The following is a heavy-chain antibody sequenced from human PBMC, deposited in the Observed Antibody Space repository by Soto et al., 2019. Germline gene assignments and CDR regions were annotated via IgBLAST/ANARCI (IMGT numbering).Heavy chain of an antibody. Sequence: QVQLVQSGAEVKKPGSSVKVSCKASGGTFSSYTISWVRQAPGQGLEWMGRIIPILGISNYAQKFQGRVTITADKSTSTAYMELSSLRSEDTAVYYCARAVEMVNFQHWGQGTLVTVSS. CDR2: IIPILGIS. J-gene: IGHJ1*01. CDR3: ARAVEMVNFQH. CDR1: GGTFSSYT. V-gene: IGHV1-69*02. D-gene: IGHD2-21*01.